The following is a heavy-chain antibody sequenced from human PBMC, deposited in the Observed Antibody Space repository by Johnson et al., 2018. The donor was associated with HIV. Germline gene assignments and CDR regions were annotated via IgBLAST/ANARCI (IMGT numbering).Heavy chain of an antibody. CDR1: GFIVSTNY. CDR2: IYNDDST. V-gene: IGHV3-53*01. D-gene: IGHD5-18*01. J-gene: IGHJ3*02. Sequence: EVHLVESGGGLIQPGGSLRLSCAASGFIVSTNYMSWVRQAPGKGLEWVSVIYNDDSTYYADSVKGRFTISRDISKNTLSLQMNSLSAEDTAVYYCARRDAALVTAAFDIWGQGTMVTVSS. CDR3: ARRDAALVTAAFDI.